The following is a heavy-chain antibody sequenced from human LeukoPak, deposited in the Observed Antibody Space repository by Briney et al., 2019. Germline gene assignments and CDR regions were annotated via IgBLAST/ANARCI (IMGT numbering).Heavy chain of an antibody. Sequence: PGGSLRLSCAASGFTFSSYAMSGVRQAPGKGLEWVSAISGSGGSTYYADSMKGRFTISRDNSKNTLYLQMNSLRAEDTAVYYCARRGVITPYHYYYYYYGMDVWGQGTTVTVSS. J-gene: IGHJ6*02. V-gene: IGHV3-23*01. D-gene: IGHD3-10*01. CDR3: ARRGVITPYHYYYYYYGMDV. CDR1: GFTFSSYA. CDR2: ISGSGGST.